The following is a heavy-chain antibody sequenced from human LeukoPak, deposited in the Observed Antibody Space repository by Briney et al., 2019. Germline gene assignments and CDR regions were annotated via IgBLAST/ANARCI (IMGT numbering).Heavy chain of an antibody. D-gene: IGHD6-6*01. J-gene: IGHJ4*02. CDR2: IYHSGSA. CDR3: ARDVGARLPGY. V-gene: IGHV4-39*07. CDR1: GGSISSGSYY. Sequence: PSETLSLTCTVSGGSISSGSYYWSWIRQPPGKGLEWIGEIYHSGSANYNPSLKSRVTILLDKSNNQLSLILTSVTAADTATYYCARDVGARLPGYWGQGTLVTVSS.